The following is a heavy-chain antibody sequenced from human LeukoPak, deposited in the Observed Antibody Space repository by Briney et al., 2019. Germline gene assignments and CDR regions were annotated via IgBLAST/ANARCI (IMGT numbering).Heavy chain of an antibody. D-gene: IGHD5-18*01. CDR1: GGSISSSNW. CDR3: ARDLIRGSYSYGYGY. J-gene: IGHJ4*02. Sequence: SGTLSLTCAVSGGSISSSNWWSWVRQPPGKGLEWIGKIYHSGSTNYNPSLKSRVTISVDTSKNQFSLKLSSVTAADTAVYYCARDLIRGSYSYGYGYWGQGTLVTVSS. CDR2: IYHSGST. V-gene: IGHV4-4*02.